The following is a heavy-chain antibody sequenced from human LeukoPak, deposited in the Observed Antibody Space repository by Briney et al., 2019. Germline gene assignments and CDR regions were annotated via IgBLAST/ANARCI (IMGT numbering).Heavy chain of an antibody. D-gene: IGHD3-22*01. CDR2: IYYSGST. J-gene: IGHJ4*02. Sequence: SETLSLTCTVSGGSFSSYYWSWIRQPPGKGLEWIGYIYYSGSTNYNPSLKSRVAISVGTSNNQFSLKLSSVTAADTAVYYCVRDSSGYRRGSFDYWGQGTLVTVSS. CDR3: VRDSSGYRRGSFDY. V-gene: IGHV4-59*01. CDR1: GGSFSSYY.